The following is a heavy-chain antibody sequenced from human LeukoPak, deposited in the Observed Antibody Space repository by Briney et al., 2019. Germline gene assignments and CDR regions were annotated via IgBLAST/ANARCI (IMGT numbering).Heavy chain of an antibody. D-gene: IGHD1-26*01. CDR3: ARGPRSYAFYYDYYDMEV. CDR1: GYTSTSSG. J-gene: IGHJ6*03. V-gene: IGHV1-18*01. CDR2: ISAYNGKI. Sequence: ASVKVSCKASGYTSTSSGISSVRQAPGQGLEWMGWISAYNGKINYAPKLQGRVTLTTDTSPSTAYMALRSVGSHDTAVYYCARGPRSYAFYYDYYDMEVRGKRATV.